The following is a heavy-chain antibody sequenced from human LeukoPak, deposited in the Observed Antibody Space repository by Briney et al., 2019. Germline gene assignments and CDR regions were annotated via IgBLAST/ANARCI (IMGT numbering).Heavy chain of an antibody. D-gene: IGHD2-15*01. J-gene: IGHJ4*02. Sequence: PGGSLRLSCSASGFTFNSYAMHWVRQAPGKGLEYVSGIRSNGGSTYYADSVKGRFTISRDNSKNTLYLQMSSLRAEDTVVYYCVKDRRLDYSRFDCWGQGTLVTVSS. CDR2: IRSNGGST. V-gene: IGHV3-64D*06. CDR3: VKDRRLDYSRFDC. CDR1: GFTFNSYA.